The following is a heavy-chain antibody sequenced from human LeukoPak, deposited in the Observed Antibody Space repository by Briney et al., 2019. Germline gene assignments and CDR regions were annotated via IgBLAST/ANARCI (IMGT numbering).Heavy chain of an antibody. Sequence: SETLSLTCTVSGGSISSSSYYWGWIRQPPGKGLEWIGSIYYSGSTYYNPSLKSRVTISVDTSKNQFSLKLSSVTAADTAVYYCARHYCSSTSCYGDFDYYYYYYMDVWGKGTTVTVSS. J-gene: IGHJ6*03. D-gene: IGHD2-2*01. CDR1: GGSISSSSYY. CDR2: IYYSGST. CDR3: ARHYCSSTSCYGDFDYYYYYYMDV. V-gene: IGHV4-39*07.